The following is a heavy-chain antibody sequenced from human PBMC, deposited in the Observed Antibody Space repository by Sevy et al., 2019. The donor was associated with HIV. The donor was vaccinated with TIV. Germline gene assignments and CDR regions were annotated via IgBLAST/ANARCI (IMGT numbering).Heavy chain of an antibody. CDR2: INHTGSA. V-gene: IGHV4-34*01. D-gene: IGHD2-2*01. CDR3: ARAPPIVVVPGAPSWFDP. J-gene: IGHJ5*02. CDR1: GGSFSGYY. Sequence: SETLSLTCAVYGGSFSGYYWNWIRQPPGKGLEWIGEINHTGSANYNPPLKSRVTISVDTSKTQVSLKLSSVTAADTAIYYCARAPPIVVVPGAPSWFDPWGQGTLVTVSS.